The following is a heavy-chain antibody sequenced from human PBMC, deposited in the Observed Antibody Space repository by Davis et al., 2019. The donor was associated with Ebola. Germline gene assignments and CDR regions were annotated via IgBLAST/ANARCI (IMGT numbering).Heavy chain of an antibody. CDR3: ARGERIMITFGGVPPSDY. CDR1: GGTFCSYA. Sequence: ASVKVSCKASGGTFCSYAISWVRQAPGQGLEWMGWMNPNSGNTGYAQKFQGRVTMTRNTSISTAYMELSSLRSEDTAVYYCARGERIMITFGGVPPSDYWGQGTLVTVSS. V-gene: IGHV1-8*02. CDR2: MNPNSGNT. J-gene: IGHJ4*02. D-gene: IGHD3-16*01.